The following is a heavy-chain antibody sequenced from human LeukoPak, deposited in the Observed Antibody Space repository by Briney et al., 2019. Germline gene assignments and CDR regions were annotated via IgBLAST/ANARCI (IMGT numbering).Heavy chain of an antibody. CDR1: GFTFSLYG. CDR3: ARGHYDVLAASYKWTPDY. J-gene: IGHJ4*02. D-gene: IGHD3-9*01. V-gene: IGHV3-7*01. Sequence: GGSLRLSCVASGFTFSLYGMSWVRQAPGKGLEWVANIKEDGVEKYYLDSVKGRFTTSRDNAKNSLSLQLNSLRVEDTAVYYCARGHYDVLAASYKWTPDYWGQGTLVTVSS. CDR2: IKEDGVEK.